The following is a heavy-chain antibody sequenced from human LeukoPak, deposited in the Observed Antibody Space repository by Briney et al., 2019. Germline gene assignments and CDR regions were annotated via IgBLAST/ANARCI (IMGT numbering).Heavy chain of an antibody. J-gene: IGHJ1*01. D-gene: IGHD1-26*01. CDR2: IWYDGSNK. CDR1: GFTFSSYG. CDR3: PKDQSQVGSNSFTFQH. V-gene: IGHV3-33*06. Sequence: QSGGSLRLSCAASGFTFSSYGMHWVRQAPGKGLEWVAVIWYDGSNKYYADSVKGRFTISRDNSKNTLYLQMNSLRAEDTAVYYWPKDQSQVGSNSFTFQHWGQGTRVTVCS.